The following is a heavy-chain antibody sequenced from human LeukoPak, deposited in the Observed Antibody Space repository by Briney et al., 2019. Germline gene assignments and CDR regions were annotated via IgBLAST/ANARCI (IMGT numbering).Heavy chain of an antibody. CDR1: GFTFDDYG. D-gene: IGHD5-12*01. V-gene: IGHV3-20*04. J-gene: IGHJ4*02. CDR3: ARNYGGYDGIDY. Sequence: GGSLRLSCAASGFTFDDYGMSWVRDGPGKGLEWGFGVNWSGGSTGYADSVKGRFTISRDKAKNSVYLQMNSLRAEDTALYYCARNYGGYDGIDYWGQGTLVTVSS. CDR2: VNWSGGST.